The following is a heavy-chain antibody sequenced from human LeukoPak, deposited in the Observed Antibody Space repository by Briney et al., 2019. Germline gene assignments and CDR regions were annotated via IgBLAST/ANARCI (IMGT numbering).Heavy chain of an antibody. Sequence: GGSLRLSCAASGFTFSSYSMNWVRQAPGKGPEWVSSIISSSSYIYYADSVKGRFTISRDNAKNSLYLQMNSLRAEDTAVYYCASQKTHLRGDYWGQGTLVSVSS. J-gene: IGHJ4*02. CDR2: IISSSSYI. CDR1: GFTFSSYS. V-gene: IGHV3-21*01. CDR3: ASQKTHLRGDY. D-gene: IGHD3-10*01.